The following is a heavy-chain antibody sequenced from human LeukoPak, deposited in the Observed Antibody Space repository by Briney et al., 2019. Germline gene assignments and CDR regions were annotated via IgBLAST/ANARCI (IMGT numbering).Heavy chain of an antibody. CDR1: GYRFTSYW. J-gene: IGHJ4*02. V-gene: IGHV5-51*01. Sequence: GESLKISCKGSGYRFTSYWIGWVRQMPGKGPEWMGIIYPGDSVTRYSPSFQGQATISADKSISTAYLQWSSLKASDTAMYYCARLGLAQQWLASIDYWGQGTLVTVSS. CDR3: ARLGLAQQWLASIDY. D-gene: IGHD6-19*01. CDR2: IYPGDSVT.